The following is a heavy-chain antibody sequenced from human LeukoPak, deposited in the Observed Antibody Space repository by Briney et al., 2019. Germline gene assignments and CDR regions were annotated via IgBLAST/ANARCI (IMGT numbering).Heavy chain of an antibody. CDR1: GGTFSSYA. D-gene: IGHD3-10*01. CDR2: IIPIFGTA. Sequence: ASVKVSCKASGGTFSSYAISWMRQAPGQGLEWMGGIIPIFGTANYAQKFQGRVTITADESTSTAYMELSSLRSEDTAVYYCARDSGVDGYIDIWGQGTMVTVSS. V-gene: IGHV1-69*13. CDR3: ARDSGVDGYIDI. J-gene: IGHJ3*02.